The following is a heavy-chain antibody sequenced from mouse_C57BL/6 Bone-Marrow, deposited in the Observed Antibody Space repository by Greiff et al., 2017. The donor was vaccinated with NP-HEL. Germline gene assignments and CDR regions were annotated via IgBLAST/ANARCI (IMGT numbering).Heavy chain of an antibody. D-gene: IGHD1-1*01. CDR1: GYTFTSYW. V-gene: IGHV1-64*01. CDR3: ARSPYYGSSYGY. Sequence: QVQLQQSGAELVKPGASVKLSCKASGYTFTSYWMHWVKQRPGQGLEWIGMIHPNSGSTNYNEKFKSKATLTVDKSSSTAYMQLSSLTSEDSAVYYCARSPYYGSSYGYWGQGTTLTVSS. CDR2: IHPNSGST. J-gene: IGHJ2*01.